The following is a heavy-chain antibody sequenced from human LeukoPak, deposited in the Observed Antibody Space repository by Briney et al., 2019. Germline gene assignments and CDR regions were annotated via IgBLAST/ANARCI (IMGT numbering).Heavy chain of an antibody. Sequence: GGSRRLSCAASGFTFRTYTMNWVRQAPGKGLEWVASIGGSSGFVFYADSMKGRFTISRDNAKNSLYLQMNSLRVEDTAMYYCARVQGERRDYWGQGTLVTVCS. D-gene: IGHD3-16*01. CDR2: IGGSSGFV. CDR3: ARVQGERRDY. CDR1: GFTFRTYT. J-gene: IGHJ4*02. V-gene: IGHV3-21*01.